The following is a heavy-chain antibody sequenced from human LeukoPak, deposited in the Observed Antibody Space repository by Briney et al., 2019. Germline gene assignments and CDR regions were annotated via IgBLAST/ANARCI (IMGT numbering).Heavy chain of an antibody. V-gene: IGHV3-53*01. CDR3: ARGSPMLRGRPFDY. CDR1: GFTVSSNY. Sequence: GGSLRLSCAASGFTVSSNYMSWVRQAPGKGLEGVSVIYSGGSTYYADSVKGRFTISRDNSKNTLYLQMNSLRAEDTAVYYCARGSPMLRGRPFDYWGQGTLVTVSS. D-gene: IGHD3-10*01. CDR2: IYSGGST. J-gene: IGHJ4*02.